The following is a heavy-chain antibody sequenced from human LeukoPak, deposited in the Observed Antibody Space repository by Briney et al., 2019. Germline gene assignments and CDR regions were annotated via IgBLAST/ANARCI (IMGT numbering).Heavy chain of an antibody. CDR3: ARGRFGGAAEYYYYMDV. Sequence: SETLSLTCAVYGGSFSGYYWSWLRQPPGKGLEWIGEINHSGSTNYNPSLKSRVTISVDTSKNQFSLKLSSVTAADTAVYYCARGRFGGAAEYYYYMDVWGKGTTVTVSS. D-gene: IGHD6-13*01. CDR2: INHSGST. CDR1: GGSFSGYY. J-gene: IGHJ6*03. V-gene: IGHV4-34*01.